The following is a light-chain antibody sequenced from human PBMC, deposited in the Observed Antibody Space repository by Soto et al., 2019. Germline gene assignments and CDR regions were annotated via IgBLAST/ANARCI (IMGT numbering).Light chain of an antibody. CDR1: QSLVHGDGNTY. Sequence: DIVLTQTPLSSPVTLGQPASISCRSSQSLVHGDGNTYLSWLQQRPGQPPRLLIYMISNRVSGVPDRFAGSGAGTDFTLRISGVEAEDVGVYYCMQATQAYTFGQETKLEIK. CDR2: MIS. CDR3: MQATQAYT. V-gene: IGKV2-24*01. J-gene: IGKJ2*01.